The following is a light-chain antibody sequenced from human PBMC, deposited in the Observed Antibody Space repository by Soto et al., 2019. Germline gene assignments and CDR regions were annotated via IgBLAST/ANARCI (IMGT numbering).Light chain of an antibody. CDR1: QIVRSSY. J-gene: IGKJ3*01. CDR3: QQYGSSPVT. CDR2: GAS. V-gene: IGKV3-20*01. Sequence: EIVLTQSPGTLSLSPGERATLSCRASQIVRSSYLAWYQQKPGQAPRLLIYGASSRATGIPDRFSGSGSGTDFTLTIRRLEPEDFAVYYCQQYGSSPVTFGPGTKVDIK.